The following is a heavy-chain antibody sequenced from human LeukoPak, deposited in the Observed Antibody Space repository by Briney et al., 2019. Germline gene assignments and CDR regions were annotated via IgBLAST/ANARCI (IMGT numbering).Heavy chain of an antibody. D-gene: IGHD6-19*01. V-gene: IGHV6-1*01. CDR1: GDSVSSINGA. J-gene: IGHJ4*02. CDR3: ARDLGTSGWYTFDY. Sequence: SQTLSLTCAISGDSVSSINGAWNWVRQSPSRGLEWLGRTYYRSKWFFDYAVTVQGRKTINPDTSKNQFSLLLHSVTPEDTAVYYCARDLGTSGWYTFDYWGQGTLVTVSS. CDR2: TYYRSKWFF.